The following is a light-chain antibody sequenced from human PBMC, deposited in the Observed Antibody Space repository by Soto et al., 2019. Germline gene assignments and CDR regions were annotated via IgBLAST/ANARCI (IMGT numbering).Light chain of an antibody. CDR3: SSYLSSGNYV. V-gene: IGLV2-14*01. CDR2: DVS. J-gene: IGLJ1*01. CDR1: SSDVGDYNY. Sequence: QSALTQPASVSGSPGQSITISCTGTSSDVGDYNYVSWYQQHPDKAPKVIIYDVSNRPSGVSNRFSGSKSGNTASLTISGLQAEDEAEYYCSSYLSSGNYVFGTGNKLTVL.